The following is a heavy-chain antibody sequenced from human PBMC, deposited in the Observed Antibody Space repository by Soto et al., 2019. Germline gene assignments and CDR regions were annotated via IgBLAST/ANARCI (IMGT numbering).Heavy chain of an antibody. D-gene: IGHD6-6*01. CDR1: GFTFSSYA. CDR2: ISSSSSNT. Sequence: PGGSLRLSCAASGFTFSSYAMSWVRQAPGKGLEWVSAISSSSSNTYYADSVKGRFTISRDNAKNSLYLQMNSLRAEDTAVYYCARKARHVANDYWGQGTLVTVSS. V-gene: IGHV3-21*01. CDR3: ARKARHVANDY. J-gene: IGHJ4*02.